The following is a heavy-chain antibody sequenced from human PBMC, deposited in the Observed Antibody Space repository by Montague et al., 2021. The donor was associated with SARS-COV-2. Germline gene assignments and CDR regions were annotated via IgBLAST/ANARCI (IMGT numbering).Heavy chain of an antibody. V-gene: IGHV3-30*04. CDR3: ARIGLGWSYGNGMDV. CDR2: TRHDESQK. CDR1: GLAFSLYS. J-gene: IGHJ6*02. Sequence: SLSLSCSASGLAFSLYSMHWVRQAPGKGLEWVAVTRHDESQKFYADSVKGRVTISKDNSKNILYLQMNSLRREDTAVYHCARIGLGWSYGNGMDVWGQGTTVIVSS. D-gene: IGHD6-19*01.